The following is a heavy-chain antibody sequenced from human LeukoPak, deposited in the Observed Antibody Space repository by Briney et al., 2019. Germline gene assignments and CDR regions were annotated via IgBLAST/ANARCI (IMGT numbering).Heavy chain of an antibody. V-gene: IGHV4-38-2*01. D-gene: IGHD5-18*01. CDR1: SSSFSTTYR. CDR2: FYHPGDT. CDR3: ENVNTLTTAYFDY. Sequence: PSETLSLTCAVSSSSFSTTYRWGWLRQPPGKGLEWIGTFYHPGDTYYNPSLKSRVTISIDLSKNQFSLNLTSVTAADTAVHYCENVNTLTTAYFDYWGQGILVTVSS. J-gene: IGHJ4*02.